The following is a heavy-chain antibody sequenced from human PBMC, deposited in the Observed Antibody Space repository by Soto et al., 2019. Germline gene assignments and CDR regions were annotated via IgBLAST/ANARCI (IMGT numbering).Heavy chain of an antibody. J-gene: IGHJ4*02. V-gene: IGHV1-3*01. CDR3: AYDSSGYYFDY. Sequence: GASVKVSCKASGYTFTSYAMHWVRQAPGQRLEWMGWINAGNGNTKYSQKFQGRVTITRDKSASTAYMELSSLRSEDTAVYYCAYDSSGYYFDYWGQGTLVTVSS. CDR1: GYTFTSYA. CDR2: INAGNGNT. D-gene: IGHD3-22*01.